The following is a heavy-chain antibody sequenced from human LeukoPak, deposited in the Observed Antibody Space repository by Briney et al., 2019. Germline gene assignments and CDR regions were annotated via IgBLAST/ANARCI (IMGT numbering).Heavy chain of an antibody. CDR1: GFTFSSYA. CDR3: ARDNGYSYGYVDY. V-gene: IGHV3-21*01. D-gene: IGHD5-18*01. J-gene: IGHJ4*02. CDR2: ISSSSNYI. Sequence: GGSLRLSCSASGFTFSSYAMSWVRQAPGKGLEWVSSISSSSNYIYYGDSVKGRFTISRDNAKNSLFLQMNSLRAEDTAVYYCARDNGYSYGYVDYWGQGTLVTVSS.